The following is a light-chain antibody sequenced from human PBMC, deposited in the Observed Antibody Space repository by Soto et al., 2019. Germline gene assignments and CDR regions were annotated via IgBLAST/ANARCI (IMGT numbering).Light chain of an antibody. J-gene: IGKJ4*01. CDR3: QQYDRSPLA. V-gene: IGKV3-20*01. CDR1: QSVSSSY. CDR2: GAS. Sequence: EIVLTQSPGTLSLSPGERATLSCRASQSVSSSYLAWYQQKPGQAPRLLIYGASSRDTGIPDRFSGSGSGTAFTLTISRLEPEDFAVYYCQQYDRSPLAFGGGTKVDIK.